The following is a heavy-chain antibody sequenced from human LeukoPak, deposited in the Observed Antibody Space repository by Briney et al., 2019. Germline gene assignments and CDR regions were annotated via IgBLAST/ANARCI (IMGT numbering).Heavy chain of an antibody. CDR1: GYTLTELS. CDR2: FDPEDGET. J-gene: IGHJ4*02. Sequence: ASVKVSCKVSGYTLTELSMHWVRQAPGKGLEWMGGFDPEDGETIYAQKFQGRVIMTEDTSTDTAYMELSSLRSEDTAVYYCATALIAAAGTGWLFWGQGTLVTVSS. V-gene: IGHV1-24*01. CDR3: ATALIAAAGTGWLF. D-gene: IGHD6-13*01.